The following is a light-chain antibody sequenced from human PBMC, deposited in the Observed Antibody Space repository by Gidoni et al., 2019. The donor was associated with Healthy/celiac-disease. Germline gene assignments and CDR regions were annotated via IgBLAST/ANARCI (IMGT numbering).Light chain of an antibody. Sequence: IVLPQSPATLSLSPGERATLSCRASQSVSSYLAWYQQKPGQAPRLLIYDASNRATGIPARFSGSGSGTDFTLTISSLEPEDFAVYYCQQRSNWPEFTFGGGTKVEIK. CDR2: DAS. CDR3: QQRSNWPEFT. CDR1: QSVSSY. V-gene: IGKV3-11*01. J-gene: IGKJ4*01.